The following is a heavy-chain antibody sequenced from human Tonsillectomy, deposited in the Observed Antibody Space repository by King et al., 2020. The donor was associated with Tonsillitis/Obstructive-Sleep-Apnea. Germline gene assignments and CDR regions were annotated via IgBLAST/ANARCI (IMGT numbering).Heavy chain of an antibody. CDR2: ISGDGGST. Sequence: VQLVESGGGVVQPGGSLRLSCAASGFTFDDYAMHWVRQAPGKGLEWVSLISGDGGSTYYADSVKGRFTISRDKSKNSLYMQMNSLRTEDTALYYCAKFPYGDYEGGWFDPWGQGTLVTVSS. V-gene: IGHV3-43*02. CDR3: AKFPYGDYEGGWFDP. D-gene: IGHD4-17*01. CDR1: GFTFDDYA. J-gene: IGHJ5*02.